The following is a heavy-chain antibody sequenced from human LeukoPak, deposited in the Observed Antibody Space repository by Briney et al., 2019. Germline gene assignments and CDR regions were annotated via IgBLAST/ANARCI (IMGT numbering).Heavy chain of an antibody. CDR3: ARDWVTEDAFDI. V-gene: IGHV3-30*04. Sequence: GGSLRLSCAASGFTFSSYAMHWVRQAPGRGLEWVAVISYDGSNKYYADSVKGRFTISRDNSKNTLYLQMNSLRAEDTAVYYCARDWVTEDAFDIWGQGTMVTVSS. J-gene: IGHJ3*02. CDR1: GFTFSSYA. CDR2: ISYDGSNK. D-gene: IGHD5-18*01.